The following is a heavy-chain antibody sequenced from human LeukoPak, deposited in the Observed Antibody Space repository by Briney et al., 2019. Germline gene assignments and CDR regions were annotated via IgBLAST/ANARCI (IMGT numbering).Heavy chain of an antibody. D-gene: IGHD2-2*01. CDR1: GYTFTSYG. V-gene: IGHV1-18*01. CDR2: ISAYNGNT. Sequence: ASVKVSCKASGYTFTSYGISWVQQAPGQGLEWMGWISAYNGNTNYAQKLQGRVTMTTDTSTSTAYMELRSLRSDDTAVYYCARDRLNIVVVPAVASYEGFDYWGQGTLVTVSS. J-gene: IGHJ4*02. CDR3: ARDRLNIVVVPAVASYEGFDY.